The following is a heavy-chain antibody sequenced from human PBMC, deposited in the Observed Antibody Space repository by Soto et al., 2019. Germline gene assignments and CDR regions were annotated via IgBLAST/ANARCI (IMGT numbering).Heavy chain of an antibody. J-gene: IGHJ3*01. CDR2: VYYNGDT. CDR1: GGSVSSGNYF. Sequence: QLQLQESGPGLVKPAETLSLKCAVSGGSVSSGNYFWGWIRQPPGKGLEWIGNVYYNGDTYYSPSLESRVTISVDTAQNKFSLRLTSVTAAVTAVYDCARRLIDNWNPGNAFDFWGQGTLVTVSS. V-gene: IGHV4-39*01. CDR3: ARRLIDNWNPGNAFDF. D-gene: IGHD1-20*01.